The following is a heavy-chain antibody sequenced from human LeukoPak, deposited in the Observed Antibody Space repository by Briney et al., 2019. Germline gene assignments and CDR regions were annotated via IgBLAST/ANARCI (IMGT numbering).Heavy chain of an antibody. CDR3: ARDVSYSSGWYADS. Sequence: SETLSLTCTVSGGSVSSGSYYWSWIRQPPGRERGGMGNIYYSGSTNYNPSLKSRVTISVDTSKNQFSLKLSSVTAADTAVYYCARDVSYSSGWYADSWGQGTLVTVSS. D-gene: IGHD6-19*01. CDR1: GGSVSSGSYY. J-gene: IGHJ5*01. CDR2: IYYSGST. V-gene: IGHV4-61*01.